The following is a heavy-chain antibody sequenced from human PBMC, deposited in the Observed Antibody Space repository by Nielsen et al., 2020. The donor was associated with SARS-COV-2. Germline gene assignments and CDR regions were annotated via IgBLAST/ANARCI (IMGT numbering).Heavy chain of an antibody. J-gene: IGHJ5*02. V-gene: IGHV3-21*01. CDR2: ISSSSSYI. CDR3: ARDRGNRFDP. CDR1: GFTFSSYS. Sequence: GESLKISCAASGFTFSSYSMNWVRQAPGKGLEWVSSISSSSSYIYYADSVKGRFTISRGNAKNSLYLQMNSLRAEDTAVYYCARDRGNRFDPWGQGTLVTVSS. D-gene: IGHD3-10*01.